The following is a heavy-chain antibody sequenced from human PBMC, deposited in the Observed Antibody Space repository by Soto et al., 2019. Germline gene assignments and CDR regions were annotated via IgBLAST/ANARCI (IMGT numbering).Heavy chain of an antibody. CDR3: ARDSIAAAGRFDY. V-gene: IGHV1-46*01. Sequence: ASVKVSCKASGYTFTSYYMHWVRQAPGQGLEWMGIINPSGGNTNYAQKLQGRVTMTTDTSTSTAYMELRSLGSDDTAVYYCARDSIAAAGRFDYWGQGTLVTVSS. CDR1: GYTFTSYY. CDR2: INPSGGNT. D-gene: IGHD6-13*01. J-gene: IGHJ4*02.